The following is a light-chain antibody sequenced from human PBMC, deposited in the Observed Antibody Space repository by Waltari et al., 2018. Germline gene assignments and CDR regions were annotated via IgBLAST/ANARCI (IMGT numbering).Light chain of an antibody. Sequence: DIVLTQSPDSLAVSLGERATINCKSSQSILYTSNNNNYLTWYQQKPGQPPKLLIYWASTRESGVPDRFSGSGSGTDFTLTISSLQAEDVAVYYCQQYYSDPFTFGPGTKVDIK. J-gene: IGKJ3*01. CDR2: WAS. CDR1: QSILYTSNNNNY. CDR3: QQYYSDPFT. V-gene: IGKV4-1*01.